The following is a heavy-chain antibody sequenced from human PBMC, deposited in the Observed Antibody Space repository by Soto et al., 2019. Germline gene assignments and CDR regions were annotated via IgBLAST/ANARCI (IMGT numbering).Heavy chain of an antibody. J-gene: IGHJ6*02. CDR2: IDPSDSYT. CDR1: GYSFTSYW. D-gene: IGHD3-3*01. Sequence: PGESLKISCKGSGYSFTSYWISWVRQMPGKGLEWMGRIDPSDSYTNYSPSFQGHVTISADKSISTAYLQWSSLKASDTAMYYCARHLPYDFWSGYYTVYYYYYGMDVWGQGSTVTVSS. CDR3: ARHLPYDFWSGYYTVYYYYYGMDV. V-gene: IGHV5-10-1*01.